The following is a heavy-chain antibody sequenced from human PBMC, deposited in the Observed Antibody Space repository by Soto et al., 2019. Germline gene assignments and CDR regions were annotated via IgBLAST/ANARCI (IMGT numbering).Heavy chain of an antibody. CDR3: AKNGPPPYYYYALDV. CDR1: GYTFTRYG. D-gene: IGHD2-8*01. Sequence: ASVKVCCKASGYTFTRYGISWVRQAPGQGLEWMGWISGYNGDTNYAQKFQGRVSMTIDTSTTTAYMELRSLTSDDTAVYYCAKNGPPPYYYYALDVWG. V-gene: IGHV1-18*01. J-gene: IGHJ6*02. CDR2: ISGYNGDT.